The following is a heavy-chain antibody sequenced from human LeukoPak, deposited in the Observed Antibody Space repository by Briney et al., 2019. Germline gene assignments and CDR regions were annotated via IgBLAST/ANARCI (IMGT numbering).Heavy chain of an antibody. CDR1: GGSISSGGYY. V-gene: IGHV4-31*03. J-gene: IGHJ6*02. CDR2: IYYSGST. Sequence: SETLSLTCTVSGGSISSGGYYWSWIRQHPGQGLEWIGYIYYSGSTYYNPSLKSRVTISVDTSKNQFSLKLSSVTAADTAVYYCARDASGYCSSTSCPPYYYYYGMDVWGQGTTVTVSS. D-gene: IGHD2-2*01. CDR3: ARDASGYCSSTSCPPYYYYYGMDV.